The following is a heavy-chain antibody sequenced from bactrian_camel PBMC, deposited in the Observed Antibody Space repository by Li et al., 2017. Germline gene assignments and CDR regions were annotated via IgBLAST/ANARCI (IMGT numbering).Heavy chain of an antibody. Sequence: HVQLVESGGGSVQAGGSLRLSCAALGYRWRFNSMAWFRQFPGKEREGVAAMYTGGTSGGSTYYADSVKGRFTISQDNAKNTVYLQMNSLKPEDTAMYYCAAQGGLTVEAGTTTCSAFGYWGQGTQVTVS. CDR3: AAQGGLTVEAGTTTCSAFGY. CDR2: TGGTSGGST. V-gene: IGHV3S63*01. D-gene: IGHD6*01. CDR1: GYRWRFNS. J-gene: IGHJ6*01.